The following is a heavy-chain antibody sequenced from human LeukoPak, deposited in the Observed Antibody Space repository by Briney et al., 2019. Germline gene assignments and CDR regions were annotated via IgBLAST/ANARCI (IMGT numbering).Heavy chain of an antibody. D-gene: IGHD3-16*01. V-gene: IGHV4-59*01. J-gene: IGHJ5*02. Sequence: SETLSLTCTVSGGSISSYYWSWIRQPPGKGLEWIGYIYYSGSTNYNPSLKRRVTISVDTSQNHFSLKLSSVTAADTAVYYCARERGGPYDYIWGSYYNWFDPWGQGTLVTVSS. CDR2: IYYSGST. CDR1: GGSISSYY. CDR3: ARERGGPYDYIWGSYYNWFDP.